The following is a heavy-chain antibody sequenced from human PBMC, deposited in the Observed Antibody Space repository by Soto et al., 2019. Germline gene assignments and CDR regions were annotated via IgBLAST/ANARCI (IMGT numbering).Heavy chain of an antibody. CDR2: ISYDGSNK. D-gene: IGHD3-10*01. V-gene: IGHV3-30*18. J-gene: IGHJ6*02. CDR1: GFTFSSYG. CDR3: AKDYYGSEGYGTDV. Sequence: PGGSLRLSCAASGFTFSSYGMHWVRQAPGKGLEWVAVISYDGSNKYYADSVKGRFTISRDNSKNTLYLQMNSLRAEDTAVYYCAKDYYGSEGYGTDVWGQGTTVTVSS.